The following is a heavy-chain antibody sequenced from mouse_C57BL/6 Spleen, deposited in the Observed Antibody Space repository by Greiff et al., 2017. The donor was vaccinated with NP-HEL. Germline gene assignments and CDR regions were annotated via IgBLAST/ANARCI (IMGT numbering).Heavy chain of an antibody. Sequence: QVQLQQSGPELVKPGASVKISCKASGYAFSSSWMNWVKQRPGKGLEWIGRIYPGDGDTNYNGKFKGKATLTADKSSSTAYMQLSSLTSEDSAVYFCALDSSGYGDYAMDYWGQGTSVTVSS. D-gene: IGHD3-2*02. CDR3: ALDSSGYGDYAMDY. V-gene: IGHV1-82*01. J-gene: IGHJ4*01. CDR2: IYPGDGDT. CDR1: GYAFSSSW.